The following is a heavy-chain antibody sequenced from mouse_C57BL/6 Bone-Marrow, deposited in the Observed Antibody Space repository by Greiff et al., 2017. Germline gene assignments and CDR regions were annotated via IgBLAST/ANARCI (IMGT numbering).Heavy chain of an antibody. CDR3: ARHPYYDYDLYYAMDY. V-gene: IGHV1-62-2*01. J-gene: IGHJ4*01. CDR2: FYPGSGSI. D-gene: IGHD2-4*01. Sequence: QVTLKVSGAELVKPGASVKLSCKASGYTFTEYTIHWVKQRSGQGLEWIGWFYPGSGSIKYNEKFKDKATLNADKSSSTVYMELSRLTSEDSAVYFCARHPYYDYDLYYAMDYWGQGTSVTVSS. CDR1: GYTFTEYT.